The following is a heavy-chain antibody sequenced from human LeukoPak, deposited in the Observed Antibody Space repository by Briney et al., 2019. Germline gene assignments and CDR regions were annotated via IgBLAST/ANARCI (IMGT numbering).Heavy chain of an antibody. CDR3: ARDWSNNWNDDGRFDP. Sequence: SQTLSLTCAISGDSVSSNSAAWNWIRQSPSRCLEWLVRTYYRSKWYNDYAVSVKSRITITPDTSKNQFSLQLNSVTPEDTAVYYCARDWSNNWNDDGRFDPWGQGTLVTVSS. V-gene: IGHV6-1*01. CDR2: TYYRSKWYN. J-gene: IGHJ5*02. D-gene: IGHD1-20*01. CDR1: GDSVSSNSAA.